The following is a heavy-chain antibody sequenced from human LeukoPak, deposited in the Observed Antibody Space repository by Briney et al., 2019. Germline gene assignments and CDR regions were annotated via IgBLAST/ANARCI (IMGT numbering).Heavy chain of an antibody. Sequence: SETLSLTCTVSGGSISSHYWSWIRQHPGKGLEWIGYIYYSGSTYYNPSLKSRVTISVDTSKNQFSLKLSSVTAADTAVYYCARGPGATRRNWFDPWGQGTLVTVSS. CDR3: ARGPGATRRNWFDP. CDR2: IYYSGST. V-gene: IGHV4-59*06. CDR1: GGSISSHY. J-gene: IGHJ5*02.